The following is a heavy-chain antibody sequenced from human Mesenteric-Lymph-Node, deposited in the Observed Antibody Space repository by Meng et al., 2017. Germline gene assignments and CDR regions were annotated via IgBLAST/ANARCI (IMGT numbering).Heavy chain of an antibody. CDR2: ISTSSGKT. CDR1: CNNFTSSG. D-gene: IGHD2-21*01. CDR3: ARDRDHGLDY. Sequence: QVQVGHSGTEVKQSGDSVRFVGEASCNNFTSSGISWVRHAPGQGLEWIACISTSSGKTNYSPKFQERVTMTTETPTRTAHLDLRSLRSDDTAVYYCARDRDHGLDYWGQGTLVTVSS. J-gene: IGHJ4*02. V-gene: IGHV1-18*01.